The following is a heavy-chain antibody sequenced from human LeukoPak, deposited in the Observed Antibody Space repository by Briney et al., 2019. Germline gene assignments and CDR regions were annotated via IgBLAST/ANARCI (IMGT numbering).Heavy chain of an antibody. CDR3: ATHCSSVSCSLATFDI. J-gene: IGHJ3*02. Sequence: GVTLSLSCAACGFTFSRYWMSWDRQAAGKGPEWVANIKPDGSEKYYVDPVRGRFTISRDNARTPLYLQMNSLRAEDTAVYYCATHCSSVSCSLATFDIWGQGTMVTVSS. D-gene: IGHD2-2*01. CDR1: GFTFSRYW. V-gene: IGHV3-7*01. CDR2: IKPDGSEK.